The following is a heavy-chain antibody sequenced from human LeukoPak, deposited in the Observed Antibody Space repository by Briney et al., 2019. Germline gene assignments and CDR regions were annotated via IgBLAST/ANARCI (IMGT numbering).Heavy chain of an antibody. CDR2: IYSGGST. Sequence: GGSLRLSCAASGLTFSNFAMSWVRQAPGKGLEWVSVIYSGGSTYYADSVKGRFTISRDNSKNTLYLQTNSLRAEDTAVYYCARGDSSSWYLGAFDIWGQGTMVTVSS. CDR3: ARGDSSSWYLGAFDI. V-gene: IGHV3-53*01. CDR1: GLTFSNFA. J-gene: IGHJ3*02. D-gene: IGHD6-13*01.